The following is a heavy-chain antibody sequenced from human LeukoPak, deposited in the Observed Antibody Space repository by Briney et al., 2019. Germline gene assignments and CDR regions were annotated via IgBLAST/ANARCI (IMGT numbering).Heavy chain of an antibody. Sequence: GGSLRLSRAASGFTFSSYSMNWVRQAPGKGLEWVSSIGTSSNYIYYADSVKGRFTISRDNAKKSLYLQMNSLRADDTAVYYCARGRYNSDYWGQGTLVTVSS. CDR2: IGTSSNYI. CDR1: GFTFSSYS. CDR3: ARGRYNSDY. J-gene: IGHJ4*02. V-gene: IGHV3-21*01. D-gene: IGHD1-14*01.